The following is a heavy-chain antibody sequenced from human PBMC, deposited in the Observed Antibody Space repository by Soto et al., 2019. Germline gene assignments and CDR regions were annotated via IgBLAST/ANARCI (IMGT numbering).Heavy chain of an antibody. Sequence: PGGSLRLSCAASGFTFSSYAMHWVRQAPGKGLEWVAVISYDGSNKYYADSVKGRFTISRDNSKNTLYLQMNSLRAEDTAVYYCARDQMPGGSSWSYGMDVWGQGTTVTVSS. CDR3: ARDQMPGGSSWSYGMDV. V-gene: IGHV3-30-3*01. CDR2: ISYDGSNK. CDR1: GFTFSSYA. J-gene: IGHJ6*02. D-gene: IGHD6-13*01.